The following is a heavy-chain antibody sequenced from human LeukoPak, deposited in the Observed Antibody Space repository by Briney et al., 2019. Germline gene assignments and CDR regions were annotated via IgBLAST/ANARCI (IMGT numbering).Heavy chain of an antibody. CDR1: GFSFSSYD. CDR2: ISIGGDT. V-gene: IGHV3-13*01. Sequence: GGSLRLSCAASGFSFSSYDMPWVRQGAGKGLEWVSAISIGGDTYYPDSVKGRFTISRENAKNSFYLQMNSLTAGDTAVYYCVRAHVGAGLAFDIWGRGTMVTVSS. J-gene: IGHJ3*02. D-gene: IGHD1-26*01. CDR3: VRAHVGAGLAFDI.